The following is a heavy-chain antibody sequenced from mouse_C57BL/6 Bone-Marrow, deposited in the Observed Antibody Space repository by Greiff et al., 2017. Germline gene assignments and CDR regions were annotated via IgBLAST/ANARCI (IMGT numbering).Heavy chain of an antibody. CDR2: ISSGSSTI. Sequence: EVKLVESGGGLVKPGGSLKLSCAASGFTFSDYGMHWVRQAPEKGLKWVAYISSGSSTIYYTDTVKGRFTISRANAKNTLFLQMTSMRSEDTAMFFCASGGCAYEGAWFAYWGQGTLVTVSA. CDR3: ASGGCAYEGAWFAY. CDR1: GFTFSDYG. J-gene: IGHJ3*01. V-gene: IGHV5-17*01. D-gene: IGHD2-12*01.